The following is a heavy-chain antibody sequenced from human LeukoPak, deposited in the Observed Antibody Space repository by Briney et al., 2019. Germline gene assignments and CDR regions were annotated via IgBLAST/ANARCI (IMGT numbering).Heavy chain of an antibody. D-gene: IGHD6-13*01. CDR2: ISAYNGNT. V-gene: IGHV1-18*01. J-gene: IGHJ4*02. CDR1: GYTFTSYG. CDR3: ARDRVAAAGTLGIDY. Sequence: ASVKVSCKASGYTFTSYGISWVRQAPGQGLEWIGWISAYNGNTSYAQKLQGRVTMTTDTSTSTAYMELRSLRSDDTAVYYCARDRVAAAGTLGIDYWGQGTLVTVSS.